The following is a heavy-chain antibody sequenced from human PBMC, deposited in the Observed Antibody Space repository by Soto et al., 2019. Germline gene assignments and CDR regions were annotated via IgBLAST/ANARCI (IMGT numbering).Heavy chain of an antibody. CDR1: GFTFRSYW. D-gene: IGHD3-16*01. Sequence: EVQLVESGGGLVQPGGYLRLSCAASGFTFRSYWMSWVRQAPGKALECVPNIKQDGRETYYVDSVKGRFTISGDNANCALDLQMDSLGAEETAVYYCARGTSNYNYVHVWYGVQGTLVIVSS. J-gene: IGHJ4*02. CDR3: ARGTSNYNYVHVWY. CDR2: IKQDGRET. V-gene: IGHV3-7*03.